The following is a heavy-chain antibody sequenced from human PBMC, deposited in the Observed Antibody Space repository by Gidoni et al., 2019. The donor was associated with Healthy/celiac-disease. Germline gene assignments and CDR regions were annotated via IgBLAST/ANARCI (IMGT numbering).Heavy chain of an antibody. V-gene: IGHV1-46*01. CDR1: GHTFPSYY. Sequence: QVQLVPAGAAVKKPGASVKVSCKASGHTFPSYYMHWVRQAPGQGLEWMGIINPSGGSTSYAQKFQGRVTMTRDTSTSTVYMELSSLRSEDTAVYYCASGAGYSSGWNDAFDIWGQGTMVTVSS. CDR3: ASGAGYSSGWNDAFDI. J-gene: IGHJ3*02. D-gene: IGHD6-19*01. CDR2: INPSGGST.